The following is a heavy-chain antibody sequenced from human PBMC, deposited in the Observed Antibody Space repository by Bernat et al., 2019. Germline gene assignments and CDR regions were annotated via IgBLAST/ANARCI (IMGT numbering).Heavy chain of an antibody. D-gene: IGHD2-2*01. CDR3: ARGLFGPAARFGAFDI. J-gene: IGHJ3*02. Sequence: QVQLQQWGAGLLKPSETLSLTCAVYGGSFSGYYWSWIRQPPGKGLEWIGEINHSGSTNYNPSLKSRVTISVDTSKNQFSLKLSSVTAADTAVCYCARGLFGPAARFGAFDIWGQGTMVTVSS. V-gene: IGHV4-34*01. CDR1: GGSFSGYY. CDR2: INHSGST.